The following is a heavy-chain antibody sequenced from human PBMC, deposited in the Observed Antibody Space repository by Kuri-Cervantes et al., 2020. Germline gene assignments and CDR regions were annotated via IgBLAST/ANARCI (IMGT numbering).Heavy chain of an antibody. CDR2: MHYTGIS. Sequence: SETLSLTCTVSGVSVSDHDYYWAWIRQSPGQGLEWIGYMHYTGISYYNPSLRSRLTISVDTSKNQFSLRLTSMTAADTAVYYCARDSQGDSSAWYGGLGYFDLWGRGTLVTVSS. V-gene: IGHV4-61*08. CDR1: GVSVSDHDYY. J-gene: IGHJ2*01. D-gene: IGHD6-19*01. CDR3: ARDSQGDSSAWYGGLGYFDL.